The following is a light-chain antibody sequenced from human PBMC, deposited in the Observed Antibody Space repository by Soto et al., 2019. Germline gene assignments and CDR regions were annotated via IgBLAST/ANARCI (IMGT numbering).Light chain of an antibody. CDR3: QPGHNWPLT. Sequence: EIVMTQSPATLSLSPGERAALSCRASQGISSELAWYQQKPGQPPRLLIYGASTRATGVPARFTGSGSGSDFTPTISGLQSEDFAVYYCQPGHNWPLTFGQGTRLEI. V-gene: IGKV3-15*01. CDR1: QGISSE. CDR2: GAS. J-gene: IGKJ2*01.